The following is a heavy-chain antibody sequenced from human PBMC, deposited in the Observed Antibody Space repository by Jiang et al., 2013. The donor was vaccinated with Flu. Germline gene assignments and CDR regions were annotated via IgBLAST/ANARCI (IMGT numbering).Heavy chain of an antibody. CDR3: ATDRHYYGSGSYRFYYYYGMDV. J-gene: IGHJ6*02. Sequence: EVKKPGATVKISCKVSGYTFTDYYMHWVQQAPGKGLEWMGLVDPEDGETIYAEKFQGRVTITADTSTDTAYMELSSLRSEDTAVYYCATDRHYYGSGSYRFYYYYGMDVWGQGTTVTVSS. D-gene: IGHD3-10*01. CDR2: VDPEDGET. V-gene: IGHV1-69-2*01. CDR1: GYTFTDYY.